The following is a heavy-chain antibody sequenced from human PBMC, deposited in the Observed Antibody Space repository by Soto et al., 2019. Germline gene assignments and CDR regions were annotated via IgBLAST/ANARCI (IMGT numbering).Heavy chain of an antibody. CDR3: ARVTMVGVY. CDR2: IKQDGSEK. D-gene: IGHD4-17*01. V-gene: IGHV3-7*01. CDR1: GFTLSNYW. J-gene: IGHJ4*02. Sequence: GGSLRLSCAASGFTLSNYWMSWVRQAPGKGLEWAANIKQDGSEKNYVDSVKGRFTISRDNAKSSLYLQMNSLRAEDTAVYYCARVTMVGVYWVQGTLVTVSS.